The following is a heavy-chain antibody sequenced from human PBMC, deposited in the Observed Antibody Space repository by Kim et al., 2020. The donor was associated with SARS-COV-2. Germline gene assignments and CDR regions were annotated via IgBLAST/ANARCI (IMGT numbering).Heavy chain of an antibody. V-gene: IGHV3-9*01. CDR2: ISWNSGSI. J-gene: IGHJ4*02. CDR3: AKGGATYGSEPFDY. D-gene: IGHD3-10*01. Sequence: GGSLRLYCAASGFTFDDYAMHWVRQAPGKGLEWVSGISWNSGSIGYADSVKGRFTISRDNAKNSLYLQMNSLRAEDTALYYCAKGGATYGSEPFDYWGQGTLVTVSS. CDR1: GFTFDDYA.